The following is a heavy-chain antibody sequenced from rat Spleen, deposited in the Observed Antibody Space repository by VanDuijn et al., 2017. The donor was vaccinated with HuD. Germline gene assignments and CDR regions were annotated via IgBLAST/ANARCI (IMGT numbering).Heavy chain of an antibody. J-gene: IGHJ2*01. CDR3: ATQSIIRVPLFDY. CDR2: IIYDGNRA. Sequence: EVQLVESGGGLVQPGRSLKLSCAASGFTFSDYAMAWVRQAPKKGLEWVATIIYDGNRAYYRDSVKGRFTVSRDNAKSTLYLQMDSLRSEDTATYYCATQSIIRVPLFDYWGQGVMVTVSS. V-gene: IGHV5S10*01. D-gene: IGHD4-3*01. CDR1: GFTFSDYA.